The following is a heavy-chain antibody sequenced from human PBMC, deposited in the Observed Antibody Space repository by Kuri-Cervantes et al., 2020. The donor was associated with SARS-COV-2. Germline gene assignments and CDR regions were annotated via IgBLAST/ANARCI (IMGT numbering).Heavy chain of an antibody. CDR3: ARDRGNILTGYYLVGYFDY. CDR1: GFTFSSYS. D-gene: IGHD3-9*01. Sequence: GESLKISCAASGFTFSSYSMNWVRQAPGKGLEWVSYISSSSSTIYYADSVKGRFTISRDNAKNSLYLQMNSLRAEDTAVYYCARDRGNILTGYYLVGYFDYWGQGTLVTVSS. CDR2: ISSSSSTI. V-gene: IGHV3-48*01. J-gene: IGHJ4*02.